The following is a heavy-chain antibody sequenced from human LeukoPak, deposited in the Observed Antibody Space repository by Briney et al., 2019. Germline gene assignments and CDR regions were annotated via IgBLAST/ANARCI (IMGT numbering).Heavy chain of an antibody. CDR3: ARDFAGYYMDV. J-gene: IGHJ6*03. Sequence: SVKVSCKASGGTFSSYTISWVRQAPGQGLEWMGRIIPILGIANYAQKFQGRVTITADKYTSTAYMELSSLRSEDTAVYYCARDFAGYYMDVWGKGTTVTVSS. V-gene: IGHV1-69*04. CDR1: GGTFSSYT. CDR2: IIPILGIA.